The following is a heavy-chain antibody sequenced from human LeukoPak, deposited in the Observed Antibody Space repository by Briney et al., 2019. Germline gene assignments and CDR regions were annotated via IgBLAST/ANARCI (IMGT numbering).Heavy chain of an antibody. Sequence: GGSLRLSCAASGFTFSSYWMGWVRQAPGKGLEWVANIKTEGYDKYYVDSLKGRFTISRDNANNSLYLQMDSLRAEDTAVYYCAKSDCASDGCKLLNYWGQRTLVTAFS. D-gene: IGHD3-10*01. CDR1: GFTFSSYW. CDR2: IKTEGYDK. V-gene: IGHV3-7*03. J-gene: IGHJ4*02. CDR3: AKSDCASDGCKLLNY.